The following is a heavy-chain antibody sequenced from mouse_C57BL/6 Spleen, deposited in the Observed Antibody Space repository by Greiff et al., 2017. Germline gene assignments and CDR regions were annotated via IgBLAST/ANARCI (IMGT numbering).Heavy chain of an antibody. Sequence: VQLQQSGAELARPGSSVKMSCKASGYTFTSYGISWVKQRTGQGLEWIGEIYSGSGNTYYNEKFKGKATLTADQSSSTAYMQRRSLTSEDSAIYFCARAPDNYVYMDVWGTGTSVTVSS. D-gene: IGHD1-3*01. V-gene: IGHV1-81*01. CDR3: ARAPDNYVYMDV. J-gene: IGHJ1*03. CDR2: IYSGSGNT. CDR1: GYTFTSYG.